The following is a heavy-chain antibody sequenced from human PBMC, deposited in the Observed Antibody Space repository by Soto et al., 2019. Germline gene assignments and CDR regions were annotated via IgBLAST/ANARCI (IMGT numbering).Heavy chain of an antibody. CDR2: VSDDGGA. CDR3: AKETAGIGIPLFDH. Sequence: GGSLRLSCAASGFPLTTYALSWVRQAPGKRLEWVSAVSDDGGAHYASSVMGRFIVSRDLSKSTVYLEINGLTAEDTALYYCAKETAGIGIPLFDHWGQGIMVTSPQ. V-gene: IGHV3-23*01. CDR1: GFPLTTYA. D-gene: IGHD6-13*01. J-gene: IGHJ4*02.